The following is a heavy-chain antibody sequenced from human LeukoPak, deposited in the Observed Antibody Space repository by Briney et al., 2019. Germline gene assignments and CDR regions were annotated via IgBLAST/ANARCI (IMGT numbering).Heavy chain of an antibody. CDR3: ARVQSPPYYYYYMDV. CDR2: ISSSSSYI. V-gene: IGHV3-21*01. D-gene: IGHD4-11*01. Sequence: GGSLRLSCAASGFTFSSYSMNWVRQAPGKGLEWVSSISSSSSYIYYAYSVKGRFTISRDNAKNSLYLQMNSLRAEDTAVYYCARVQSPPYYYYYMDVWGKGTTVTVSS. J-gene: IGHJ6*03. CDR1: GFTFSSYS.